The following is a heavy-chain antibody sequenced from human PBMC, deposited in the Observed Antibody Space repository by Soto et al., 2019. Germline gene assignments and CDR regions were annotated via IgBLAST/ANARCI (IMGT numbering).Heavy chain of an antibody. Sequence: EVQLVESGGGLVKPGGSLRLSCAASGFTFSSYSMNWVRQAPGKGLEWVSSISSSSSYIYYADSVKGRFTISRDNAKNSLYLQMNSLRAEDTAVYYCARYCSSTSCYSYYGMDVWGQGTTVTVSS. J-gene: IGHJ6*02. CDR3: ARYCSSTSCYSYYGMDV. CDR1: GFTFSSYS. CDR2: ISSSSSYI. V-gene: IGHV3-21*01. D-gene: IGHD2-2*02.